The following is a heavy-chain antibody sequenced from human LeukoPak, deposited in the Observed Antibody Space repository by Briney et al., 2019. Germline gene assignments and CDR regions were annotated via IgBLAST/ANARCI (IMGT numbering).Heavy chain of an antibody. J-gene: IGHJ4*02. CDR3: ARRKSGSYHFDY. V-gene: IGHV4-59*10. CDR1: GGSFSGYY. D-gene: IGHD1-26*01. CDR2: IYTSGST. Sequence: SETLSLTCAVYGGSFSGYYWSWIRQPAGKGLEWIGRIYTSGSTNYNPSLKSRVTMSVDTSKNQFSLKLSSVTAADTAVYYCARRKSGSYHFDYWGQGTLVTVSS.